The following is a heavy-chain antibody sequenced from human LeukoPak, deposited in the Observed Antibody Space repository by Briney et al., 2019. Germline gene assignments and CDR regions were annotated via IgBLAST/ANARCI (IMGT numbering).Heavy chain of an antibody. D-gene: IGHD5-24*01. V-gene: IGHV1-2*02. CDR2: INPNSGGI. CDR3: ARHLLRGEGYNPFGY. CDR1: GYIFTGYY. Sequence: GASVKVSCKASGYIFTGYYIYWVRQAPGQGLEWMGWINPNSGGINYAQKFQGRVTVTRDTSISTVYMELSRLRSDDTAVYFCARHLLRGEGYNPFGYWGQGTLVTVSS. J-gene: IGHJ4*02.